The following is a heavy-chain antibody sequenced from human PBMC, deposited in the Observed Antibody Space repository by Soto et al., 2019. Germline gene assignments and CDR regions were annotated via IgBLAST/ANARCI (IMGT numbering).Heavy chain of an antibody. D-gene: IGHD3-16*02. CDR3: ARLNESIDVRSTLKGGRGWFDP. CDR1: GYIYVNYG. Sequence: QVQLVQSGDEVKTPGASVKVSCKTSGYIYVNYGVSWVRQAPGEGLEWMGWIGPYNSVTDYAQEFQGRITVTTDKSTSTVYMELRSLESGDTAIYYCARLNESIDVRSTLKGGRGWFDPWGQGTLLTVSS. CDR2: IGPYNSVT. J-gene: IGHJ5*02. V-gene: IGHV1-18*01.